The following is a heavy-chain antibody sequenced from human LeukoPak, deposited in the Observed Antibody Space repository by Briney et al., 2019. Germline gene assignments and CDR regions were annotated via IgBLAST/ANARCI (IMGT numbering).Heavy chain of an antibody. Sequence: SETLSLTCTVSGGSISSYYWSWIRQPAGKGLEWIGRIYTSGSTNYNPSLKSRVTMSVDTSKNQFSLKLSSVTAADTAVYYCARVLPPVDCSSTSCPPGWYFDLWGRGTLVTVSS. V-gene: IGHV4-4*07. CDR1: GGSISSYY. D-gene: IGHD2-2*01. CDR2: IYTSGST. J-gene: IGHJ2*01. CDR3: ARVLPPVDCSSTSCPPGWYFDL.